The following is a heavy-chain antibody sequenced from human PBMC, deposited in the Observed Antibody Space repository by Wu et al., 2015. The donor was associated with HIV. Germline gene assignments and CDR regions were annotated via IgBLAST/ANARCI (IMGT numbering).Heavy chain of an antibody. V-gene: IGHV1-18*01. J-gene: IGHJ3*02. CDR3: VRGSSSGYYFSTDAFDI. CDR1: GYTFTSYG. CDR2: ISAYNGNT. Sequence: QVQLVQSGAEVKKPGASVKVSCKASGYTFTSYGISWVRQAPGQGLEWMGWISAYNGNTNYAQKLQGRVTMTTDTSTSTAYMELSSLRSEDTAVYYCVRGSSSGYYFSTDAFDIWGQGTMVTVSS. D-gene: IGHD3-22*01.